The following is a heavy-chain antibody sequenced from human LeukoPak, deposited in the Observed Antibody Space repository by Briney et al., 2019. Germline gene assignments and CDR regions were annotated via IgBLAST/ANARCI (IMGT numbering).Heavy chain of an antibody. CDR3: ARGETDTSH. Sequence: SETLSLTCTVSGGSVSSYYWSWIRQPPGRGLEWIGYMYYSGSTNYNPSLKSRVTISIDTSKNQFSLKLNSVTAADTAVYYCARGETDTSHWGQGTLVTVSS. V-gene: IGHV4-59*02. J-gene: IGHJ4*02. CDR1: GGSVSSYY. D-gene: IGHD5-18*01. CDR2: MYYSGST.